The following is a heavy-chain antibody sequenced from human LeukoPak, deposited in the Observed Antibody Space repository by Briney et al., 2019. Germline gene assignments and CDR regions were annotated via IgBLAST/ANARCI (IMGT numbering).Heavy chain of an antibody. CDR3: TTGIQVVAATKLFDY. V-gene: IGHV3-15*01. CDR2: IKSKTDGGTT. Sequence: PGGSLRLSCAASGFTFSNAWLTWVRQAPGKGLEWVGRIKSKTDGGTTDYAAPVKGRFTISRDDSENTLSLQMNSLTTEDTAVYYCTTGIQVVAATKLFDYWGQGTLVSVSS. J-gene: IGHJ4*02. CDR1: GFTFSNAW. D-gene: IGHD2-15*01.